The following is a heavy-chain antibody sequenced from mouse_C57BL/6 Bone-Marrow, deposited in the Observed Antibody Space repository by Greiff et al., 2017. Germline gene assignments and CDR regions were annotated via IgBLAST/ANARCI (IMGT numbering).Heavy chain of an antibody. J-gene: IGHJ3*01. CDR3: AMAGSSYVATGWFAY. D-gene: IGHD1-1*01. CDR2: IHPSDSDT. Sequence: QVQLPQPGAELVKPGASVKVSCKASGYTFTSYWMHWVKQRPGQGLEWIGRIHPSDSDTNYNQKFKGKATLTVDKSSSTAYMQLNGRTAEDSAVYYCAMAGSSYVATGWFAYWGQGTLVTVSA. V-gene: IGHV1-74*01. CDR1: GYTFTSYW.